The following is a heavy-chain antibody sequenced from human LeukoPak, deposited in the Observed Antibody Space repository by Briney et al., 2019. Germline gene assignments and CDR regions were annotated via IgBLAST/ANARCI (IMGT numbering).Heavy chain of an antibody. CDR3: AKDGGPSQGANSYYYYYYMDV. Sequence: PGGSLRLSCAAYGFTFSNFWMHWVRQAPGKGLVWVSPIDSDASISNYADSVKGRFTISRDNAKNPLYLPMSSLRAAHTAAYYRAKDGGPSQGANSYYYYYYMDVWGKGTTVTVSS. V-gene: IGHV3-74*01. CDR1: GFTFSNFW. D-gene: IGHD3-16*01. J-gene: IGHJ6*03. CDR2: IDSDASIS.